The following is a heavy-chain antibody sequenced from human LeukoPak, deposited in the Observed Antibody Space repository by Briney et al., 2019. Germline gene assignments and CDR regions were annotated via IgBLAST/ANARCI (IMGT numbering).Heavy chain of an antibody. CDR1: GFTFSDYY. Sequence: GGSLRLSCATSGFTFSDYYMSWIRQAPGKGLEWLSYISGDGGDINYADSVEGRFTVSRDNAKSALYLQMNSLRVEDTAIYYCATKAREAPEWGQGTLVTVSS. D-gene: IGHD1/OR15-1a*01. J-gene: IGHJ4*01. CDR2: ISGDGGDI. CDR3: ATKAREAPE. V-gene: IGHV3-11*01.